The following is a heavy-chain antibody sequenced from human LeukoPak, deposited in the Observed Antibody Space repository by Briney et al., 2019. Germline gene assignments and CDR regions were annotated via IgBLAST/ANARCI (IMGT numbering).Heavy chain of an antibody. Sequence: GGSLRLSCAASGFTFSSHSMNWVRQAPGKGLEWVSYISSSSSTIYYAGSVKGRFTVSRDNAKNSLYLQMNSLRAEDTAVYYCARGAYYYEDWGQGTLVTVSS. CDR2: ISSSSSTI. CDR3: ARGAYYYED. D-gene: IGHD3-22*01. J-gene: IGHJ4*02. CDR1: GFTFSSHS. V-gene: IGHV3-48*01.